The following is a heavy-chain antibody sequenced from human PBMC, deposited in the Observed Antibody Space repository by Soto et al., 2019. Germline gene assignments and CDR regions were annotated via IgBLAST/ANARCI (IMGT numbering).Heavy chain of an antibody. D-gene: IGHD2-15*01. CDR3: ARRWGRSFDY. V-gene: IGHV4-59*08. CDR2: IYYSGST. Sequence: QVQLQESGPGLVKPSEPLSLTCTVSGGSISSYYWSWIRQPPGKGLEWIGYIYYSGSTNYNPSLKSRVTIAVDTSKNQFSLKLSSVSAADTAVYYCARRWGRSFDYWGQGTLVTVSS. J-gene: IGHJ4*02. CDR1: GGSISSYY.